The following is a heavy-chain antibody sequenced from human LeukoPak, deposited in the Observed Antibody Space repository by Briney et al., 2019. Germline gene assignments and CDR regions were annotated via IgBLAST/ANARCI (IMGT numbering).Heavy chain of an antibody. J-gene: IGHJ4*02. V-gene: IGHV3-74*01. Sequence: GGSLRLSCAASGFTFSSYAMSWVRQAPGKGLVWVSRIDHDGINTYYADSVKGRFTISRDNAKNTLYLRMNSLRAEDTAVYYCARATVVSPNYWGQGTLVTVSS. D-gene: IGHD4-23*01. CDR3: ARATVVSPNY. CDR2: IDHDGINT. CDR1: GFTFSSYA.